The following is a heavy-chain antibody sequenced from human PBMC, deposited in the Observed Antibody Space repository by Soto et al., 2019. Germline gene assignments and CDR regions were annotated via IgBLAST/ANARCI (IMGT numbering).Heavy chain of an antibody. CDR1: GFTLSGYA. V-gene: IGHV3-64*01. D-gene: IGHD6-6*01. Sequence: TGGSLRLSYAASGFTLSGYAMDWVRQAPGKGLEYVSGISSNGVGTYYANSVQGRFTISRDNSKNTVYLQMGSLRPEDMAVYYCAGRARPDFYYMDVWGKGTTVTVSS. CDR3: AGRARPDFYYMDV. J-gene: IGHJ6*03. CDR2: ISSNGVGT.